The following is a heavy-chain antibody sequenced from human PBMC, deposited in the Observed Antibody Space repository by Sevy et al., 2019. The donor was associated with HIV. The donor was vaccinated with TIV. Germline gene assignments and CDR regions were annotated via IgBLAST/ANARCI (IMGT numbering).Heavy chain of an antibody. D-gene: IGHD2-2*02. CDR2: IRSNAYGGTT. V-gene: IGHV3-49*04. CDR3: GYCSSTSCYTPDY. Sequence: FLRLSCTASGFTFGDYAMSWVRQAPGKGLEWVGFIRSNAYGGTTEYAASVKGRLTISRDDSKSIAYLHMNSLKTEDTAMYYAGYCSSTSCYTPDYWGQGTLVTVSS. CDR1: GFTFGDYA. J-gene: IGHJ4*02.